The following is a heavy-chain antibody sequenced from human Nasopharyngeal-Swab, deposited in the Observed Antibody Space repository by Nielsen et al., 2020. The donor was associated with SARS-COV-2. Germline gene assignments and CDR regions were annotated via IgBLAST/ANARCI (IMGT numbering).Heavy chain of an antibody. J-gene: IGHJ2*01. CDR3: AKGGGYSSGWIWNFDL. CDR1: GFSFSSYA. Sequence: GESLKISCAASGFSFSSYALTWVRQAPGKGLEWVSAVSGSGGYTEYPDSVKGRFTMSRDNSKNTLYLQMNSLRAEDTAIYYCAKGGGYSSGWIWNFDLWGRGTLVTVST. V-gene: IGHV3-23*01. CDR2: VSGSGGYT. D-gene: IGHD6-19*01.